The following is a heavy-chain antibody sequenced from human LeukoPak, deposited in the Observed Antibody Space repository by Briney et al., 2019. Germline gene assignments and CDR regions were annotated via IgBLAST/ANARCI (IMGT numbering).Heavy chain of an antibody. V-gene: IGHV1-46*01. Sequence: ASVNVSCKASGYAFISYYMHWVRQAPGQGLEWMGIINPTGGGTTCAQKFQGRLTMTRDTSTATIYMGLSSLRSKDTAVYFCARALDFGGNDFDYWGQGTLVTVSS. J-gene: IGHJ4*02. CDR2: INPTGGGT. CDR3: ARALDFGGNDFDY. CDR1: GYAFISYY. D-gene: IGHD4-23*01.